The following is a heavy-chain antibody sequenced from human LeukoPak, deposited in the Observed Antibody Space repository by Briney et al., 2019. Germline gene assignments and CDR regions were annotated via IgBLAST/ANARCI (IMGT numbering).Heavy chain of an antibody. J-gene: IGHJ4*02. CDR1: GGSISSSSYY. CDR2: IYYSGST. CDR3: ARDYGDLPSTADY. D-gene: IGHD4-17*01. V-gene: IGHV4-39*07. Sequence: SETLSLTCTVSGGSISSSSYYWGWIRQPPGKGLEWIGSIYYSGSTYYNPSLKSRVTISVDTSKNQFSLKLSSVTAADTAVYYCARDYGDLPSTADYWGQGTLVTVSS.